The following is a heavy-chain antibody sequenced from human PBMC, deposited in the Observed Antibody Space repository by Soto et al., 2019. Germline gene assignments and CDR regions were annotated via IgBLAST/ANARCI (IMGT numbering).Heavy chain of an antibody. CDR3: ARAVGSSWAAYYYYYMDG. CDR2: INHSGST. CDR1: GVSFIGYY. D-gene: IGHD6-13*01. Sequence: SETLSLTCAVYGVSFIGYYWSWIRQPPGKGLEWIGEINHSGSTNYNPSLKSRVTISVDTSKNQFSLKLSSVTAADTAVYYCARAVGSSWAAYYYYYMDGWGKGTTVTVAS. J-gene: IGHJ6*03. V-gene: IGHV4-34*01.